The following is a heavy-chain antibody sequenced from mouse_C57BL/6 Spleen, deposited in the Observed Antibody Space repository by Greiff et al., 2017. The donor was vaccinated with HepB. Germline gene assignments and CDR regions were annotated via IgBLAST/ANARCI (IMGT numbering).Heavy chain of an antibody. D-gene: IGHD1-2*01. V-gene: IGHV3-6*01. J-gene: IGHJ1*03. CDR2: ISYDGSN. Sequence: EVQLVESGPGLVKPSQSLSLTCSVTGYSITSGYYWNWIRQFPGNKLEWLGYISYDGSNNYNPSLKNRISITRDTSKNQFFLKLNSVTTEDTATYYCARALLQRHWYFDVWGTGTTVTVSS. CDR1: GYSITSGYY. CDR3: ARALLQRHWYFDV.